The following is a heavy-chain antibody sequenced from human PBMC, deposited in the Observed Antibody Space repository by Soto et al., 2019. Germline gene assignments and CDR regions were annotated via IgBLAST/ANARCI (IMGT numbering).Heavy chain of an antibody. CDR1: GFTFSSYD. CDR2: IGTAGDT. J-gene: IGHJ6*02. Sequence: EVQLVESGGGLVQPGGSLRLSCAASGFTFSSYDMHWVRQATGKGLEWVSAIGTAGDTYYPGSVKGRFTISRENAKNSLYLQMNSLRAGDTAVYYCARWGYCSGGSCSEKNYYGMDVWGQGTTVTVSS. D-gene: IGHD2-15*01. V-gene: IGHV3-13*01. CDR3: ARWGYCSGGSCSEKNYYGMDV.